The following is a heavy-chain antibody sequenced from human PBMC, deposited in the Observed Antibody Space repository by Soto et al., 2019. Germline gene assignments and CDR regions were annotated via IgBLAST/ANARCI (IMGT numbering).Heavy chain of an antibody. D-gene: IGHD6-19*01. CDR3: AAVAGPRRDYYYYGMDV. Sequence: PVESLKISCKGSGYSFTSYWIGWVRQMPGKGLEWMGIIYPGDSDTRYSPSFQGQVTISADKSISTAYLQWSSLKASDTAMYYCAAVAGPRRDYYYYGMDVWGQGTTVTVSS. J-gene: IGHJ6*02. CDR1: GYSFTSYW. CDR2: IYPGDSDT. V-gene: IGHV5-51*01.